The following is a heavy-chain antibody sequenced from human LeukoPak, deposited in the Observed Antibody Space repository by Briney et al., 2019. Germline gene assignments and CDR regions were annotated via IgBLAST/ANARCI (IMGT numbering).Heavy chain of an antibody. D-gene: IGHD7-27*01. CDR3: ATYKNWVAGDV. Sequence: GGSLRPSCAAAGFIFRNYWMGWVRQAPGKGLEWVANINEDGSEEYYVDSVKGRFTVSRDYAQKSLFLQMNSLRVEDTAVYYCATYKNWVAGDVWGQGTTVSVSS. CDR2: INEDGSEE. J-gene: IGHJ6*02. V-gene: IGHV3-7*01. CDR1: GFIFRNYW.